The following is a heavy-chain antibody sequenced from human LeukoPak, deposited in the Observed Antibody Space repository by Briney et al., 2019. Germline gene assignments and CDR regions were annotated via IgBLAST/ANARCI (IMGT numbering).Heavy chain of an antibody. CDR3: ARSTAMDYYYYMDV. CDR2: INPNSGGT. D-gene: IGHD5-18*01. J-gene: IGHJ6*03. V-gene: IGHV1-2*06. Sequence: ASVKVSCKASGYTFTGYYMHWVRQAPGQGLGWMGRINPNSGGTNYAQKFQGRVTMTRDTSISTAYMELSRLRSDDTAVYYCARSTAMDYYYYMDVWGKGTTVTVSS. CDR1: GYTFTGYY.